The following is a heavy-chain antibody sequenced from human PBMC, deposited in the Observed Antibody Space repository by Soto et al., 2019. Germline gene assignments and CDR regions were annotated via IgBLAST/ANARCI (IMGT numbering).Heavy chain of an antibody. J-gene: IGHJ4*02. V-gene: IGHV3-66*01. CDR3: ARGQLLAVR. Sequence: EVQLVESGGGLVQPGGSLRLSCAASGFTVSSNYMSWVHQAPGKGLEWVSVIYTGDGTYYADSVKGRFTISRDNSKNTLYLQMNSLRAEDTAVYYCARGQLLAVRWGQGTLVTVSS. D-gene: IGHD3-3*02. CDR2: IYTGDGT. CDR1: GFTVSSNY.